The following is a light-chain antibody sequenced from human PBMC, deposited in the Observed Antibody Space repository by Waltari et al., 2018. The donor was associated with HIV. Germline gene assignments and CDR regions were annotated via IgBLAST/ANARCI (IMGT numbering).Light chain of an antibody. CDR2: AVT. Sequence: QSALTQPASVSGSPGQSITISCTGTTSDVGGYSYVSWYQQHPGKAPQLMLYAVTNRPSGVSFRFSGSKSGNTASLTISGLQAEDEADYFCTSYTSRNTRVFGTGTKVTVL. CDR3: TSYTSRNTRV. CDR1: TSDVGGYSY. J-gene: IGLJ1*01. V-gene: IGLV2-14*01.